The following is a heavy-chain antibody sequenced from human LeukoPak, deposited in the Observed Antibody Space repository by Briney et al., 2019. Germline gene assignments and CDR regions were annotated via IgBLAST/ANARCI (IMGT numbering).Heavy chain of an antibody. CDR2: IRSSSSYI. CDR3: ARPGIAVAGEFFDY. V-gene: IGHV3-21*01. Sequence: ETLSLTCTVSGGSISSSSYYWGWIRQPPGKGLEWVSFIRSSSSYIYYADSVKGRFTISRDNAKNSLYLQMNSLRAEDTAVYYCARPGIAVAGEFFDYWGQGTLVTVSS. CDR1: GGSISSSS. J-gene: IGHJ4*02. D-gene: IGHD6-19*01.